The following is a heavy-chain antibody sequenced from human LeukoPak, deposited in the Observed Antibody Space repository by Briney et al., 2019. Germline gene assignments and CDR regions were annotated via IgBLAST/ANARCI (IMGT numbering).Heavy chain of an antibody. CDR1: GYTFTSYY. CDR2: INPNSGGT. J-gene: IGHJ4*02. CDR3: LCYDSSGNI. D-gene: IGHD3-22*01. V-gene: IGHV1-2*02. Sequence: GASVKVSCKASGYTFTSYYMHWVRQAPGQGLEGMGWINPNSGGTNYAQTFQDRVTMTRDTSISTASMQLSSLRTDATAAYYCLCYDSSGNIWGQGTLVSVS.